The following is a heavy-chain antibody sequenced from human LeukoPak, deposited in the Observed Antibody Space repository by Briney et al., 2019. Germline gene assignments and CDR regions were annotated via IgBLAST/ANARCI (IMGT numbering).Heavy chain of an antibody. CDR3: ARDIDYSKGFDY. J-gene: IGHJ4*02. CDR1: GLTISTYT. V-gene: IGHV3-21*01. D-gene: IGHD4-11*01. Sequence: GGALELPLSAFGLTISTYTVGINAINGVAQPPVKGLDWLSSIDSTSRYISYQDSVKGRFNISKDNANSSLHLQMTRLRAEDKAVYYCARDIDYSKGFDYWGQGTLVTVSS. CDR2: IDSTSRYI.